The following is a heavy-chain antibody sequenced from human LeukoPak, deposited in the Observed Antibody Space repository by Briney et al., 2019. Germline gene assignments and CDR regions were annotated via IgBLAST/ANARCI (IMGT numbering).Heavy chain of an antibody. J-gene: IGHJ4*02. CDR2: ISAYNGNT. V-gene: IGHV1-18*04. CDR1: GYTFTSYG. D-gene: IGHD6-19*01. CDR3: ARNSPGSAPPDY. Sequence: ASVKVSCKASGYTFTSYGISWVRQAPGQGLEWMGWISAYNGNTNYAQKLQGRVTMTTDTSTSTDYMELRSLRSDDTAVYYCARNSPGSAPPDYWGQGTLVTVSS.